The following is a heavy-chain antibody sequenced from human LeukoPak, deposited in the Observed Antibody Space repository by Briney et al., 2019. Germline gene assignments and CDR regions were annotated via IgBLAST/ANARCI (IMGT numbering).Heavy chain of an antibody. CDR1: GFTFDDYT. V-gene: IGHV3-43*01. CDR2: ISWDGGST. CDR3: ARHFQYYYDSSGLY. J-gene: IGHJ4*02. D-gene: IGHD3-22*01. Sequence: GGSLRLSCAASGFTFDDYTMHWVRQAPGKGLEWVSLISWDGGSTYYADSVKGRFTISRDNSKNTLYLQMNSLRAEDTAVYYCARHFQYYYDSSGLYWGQGTLVTVSS.